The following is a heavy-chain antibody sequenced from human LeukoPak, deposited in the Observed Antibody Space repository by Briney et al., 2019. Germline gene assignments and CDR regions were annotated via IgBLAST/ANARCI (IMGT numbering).Heavy chain of an antibody. CDR2: INHSGST. J-gene: IGHJ6*03. D-gene: IGHD2-8*02. CDR1: GGSFSGYY. Sequence: SETLSLTCAVYGGSFSGYYWSWIRQPPGKGLEWIGEINHSGSTNYNPSLKSRVTISVDTSKNQFSLKLSSVTAANTAVYYCARVGTGGYYYYYMDVWGKGTTVTVSS. V-gene: IGHV4-34*01. CDR3: ARVGTGGYYYYYMDV.